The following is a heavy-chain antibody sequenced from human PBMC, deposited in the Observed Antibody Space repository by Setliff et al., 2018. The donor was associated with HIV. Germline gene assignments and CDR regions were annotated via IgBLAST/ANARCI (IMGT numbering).Heavy chain of an antibody. D-gene: IGHD3-22*01. V-gene: IGHV3-23*01. Sequence: GGSLRLSCAASGFTFSNYAMNWVRQAPGTGLEWVSSIVGSGDNTYYADSVKGRFTISRDNSNNKLYLQMNSLRVEDTAVYHCARQHYYESSGRNLMDVWGKGTTVTVS. CDR2: IVGSGDNT. CDR3: ARQHYYESSGRNLMDV. J-gene: IGHJ6*03. CDR1: GFTFSNYA.